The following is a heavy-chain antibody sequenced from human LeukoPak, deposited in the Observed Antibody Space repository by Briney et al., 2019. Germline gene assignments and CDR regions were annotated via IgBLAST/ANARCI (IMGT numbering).Heavy chain of an antibody. J-gene: IGHJ6*03. V-gene: IGHV4-30-4*08. Sequence: SETLSLTCTVSGGSISSGDYYWSWIRQPPGKGLEWIGYIYYSGSTYYNPSLKSRVTISVDTSKNQFSLKLSSVTAADTAVYYCASLVPDCGGDCYDYYYYYYMDVWGKGTTVTVSS. CDR1: GGSISSGDYY. D-gene: IGHD2-21*01. CDR2: IYYSGST. CDR3: ASLVPDCGGDCYDYYYYYYMDV.